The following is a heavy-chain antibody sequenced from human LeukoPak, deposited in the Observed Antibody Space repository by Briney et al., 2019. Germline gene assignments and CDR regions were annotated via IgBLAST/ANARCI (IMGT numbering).Heavy chain of an antibody. V-gene: IGHV3-23*01. CDR3: AKGFGSGRFPFDAFDI. CDR2: ISGSGGST. CDR1: GFTFTTYW. D-gene: IGHD3-10*01. Sequence: GGSLRLSCAASGFTFTTYWMAWVRQAPGKGLEWVSAISGSGGSTYYADSVKGRFTISRDNSKNTLYLQMNSLRAEDTAVYYCAKGFGSGRFPFDAFDIWGQGTMVTVSS. J-gene: IGHJ3*02.